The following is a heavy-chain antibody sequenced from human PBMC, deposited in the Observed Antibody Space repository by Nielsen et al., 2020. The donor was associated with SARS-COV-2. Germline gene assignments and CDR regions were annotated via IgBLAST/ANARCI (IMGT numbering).Heavy chain of an antibody. CDR3: ARAPPDYDILTGTIWGVFDY. CDR2: IYYSGST. Sequence: SETLSLTCTVSGGSINSSSYYWGWIRQPPGKGLEWIGYIYYSGSTNYNPSLKSRVTISVDTSKNQFSLKLSSVTAADTAVYYCARAPPDYDILTGTIWGVFDYWGQGTLVTVSS. CDR1: GGSINSSSYY. V-gene: IGHV4-61*05. J-gene: IGHJ4*02. D-gene: IGHD3-9*01.